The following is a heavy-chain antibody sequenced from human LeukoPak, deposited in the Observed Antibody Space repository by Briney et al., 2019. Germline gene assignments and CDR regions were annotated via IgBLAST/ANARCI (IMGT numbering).Heavy chain of an antibody. CDR3: ARGGTWANWFDP. CDR2: IGTAGDT. D-gene: IGHD2-15*01. Sequence: GGSLRLSCAAPGFTFSSYDMHWVRQATGKGLEWVSAIGTAGDTYYPGSVKGRFTISRENAKNSLYLQMNSLRAGDTAVYYCARGGTWANWFDPWGQGTLVTVSS. J-gene: IGHJ5*02. CDR1: GFTFSSYD. V-gene: IGHV3-13*01.